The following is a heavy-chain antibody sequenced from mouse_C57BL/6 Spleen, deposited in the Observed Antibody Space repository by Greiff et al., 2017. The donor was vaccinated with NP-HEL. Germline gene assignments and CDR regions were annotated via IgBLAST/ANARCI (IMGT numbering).Heavy chain of an antibody. D-gene: IGHD1-3*01. CDR1: GFNIKDDY. CDR2: IDPENGDT. V-gene: IGHV14-4*01. CDR3: TLTRFDY. J-gene: IGHJ2*01. Sequence: VHVKQSGAELVRPGASVKLSCTASGFNIKDDYMHWVKQRPEQGLEWIGWIDPENGDTEYASKFQGKATITADTSSNTAYLQLSSLTSEDTAVYYCTLTRFDYWGQGTTLTVSS.